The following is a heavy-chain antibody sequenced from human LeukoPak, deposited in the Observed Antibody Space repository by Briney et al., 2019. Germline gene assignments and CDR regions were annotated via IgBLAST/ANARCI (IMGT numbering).Heavy chain of an antibody. Sequence: GGSLRHSCAASGSTFSSYAMSWVRQAPGKGLEYVSTISGGGGSTYYADSMKGRSTISRDNSRSTVYLQMNSLRVEDTAVYYCAKGGGLLWLGELPNCVDSWGQGTLVTVSS. CDR2: ISGGGGST. J-gene: IGHJ5*01. D-gene: IGHD3-10*01. CDR1: GSTFSSYA. CDR3: AKGGGLLWLGELPNCVDS. V-gene: IGHV3-23*01.